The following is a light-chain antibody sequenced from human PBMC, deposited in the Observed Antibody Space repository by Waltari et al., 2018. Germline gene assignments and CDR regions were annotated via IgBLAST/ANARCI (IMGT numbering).Light chain of an antibody. CDR3: QQLNSFPIT. CDR1: QGISGF. CDR2: TAS. Sequence: DIQLTQSPSFLSASVGGRDTITCRASQGISGFLAWYQQKPGKAPNLLIYTASTLQSGVPSRFSGSGSGTEFTLTISSLQPEDFATYYCQQLNSFPITFGQGTRLEIK. J-gene: IGKJ5*01. V-gene: IGKV1-9*01.